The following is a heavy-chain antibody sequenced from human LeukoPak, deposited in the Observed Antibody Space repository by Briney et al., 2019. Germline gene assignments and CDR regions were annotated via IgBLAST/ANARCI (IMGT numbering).Heavy chain of an antibody. CDR3: ARDPGSGYVNNWFDP. CDR1: GFTFSSYS. CDR2: ISGSSSYI. D-gene: IGHD3-22*01. V-gene: IGHV3-21*01. J-gene: IGHJ5*02. Sequence: EGSLRLSCAASGFTFSSYSMNWVRQAPGKGLEWVSSISGSSSYIYYADSVKGRFTISRDNAKNSLYLQMYSLRAEDTAVYYCARDPGSGYVNNWFDPWGQGTLVTVSS.